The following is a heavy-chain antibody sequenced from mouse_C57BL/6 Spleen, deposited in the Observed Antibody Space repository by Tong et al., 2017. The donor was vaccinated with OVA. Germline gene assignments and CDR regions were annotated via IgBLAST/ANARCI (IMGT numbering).Heavy chain of an antibody. Sequence: VQLQESGPGLVAPSQSLSITCTVSGFSLTSYAISWVRQPPGKGLEWLGVIWTGGGTNYNSALKSRLSISKDNSKSQVFLKMNRLQTDDTARYYCASRRSNYGECAMDYWGQGTSVTVSS. J-gene: IGHJ4*01. CDR2: IWTGGGT. V-gene: IGHV2-9-1*01. D-gene: IGHD2-5*01. CDR3: ASRRSNYGECAMDY. CDR1: GFSLTSYA.